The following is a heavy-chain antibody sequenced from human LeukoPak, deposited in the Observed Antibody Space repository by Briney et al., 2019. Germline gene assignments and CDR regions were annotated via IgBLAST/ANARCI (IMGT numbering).Heavy chain of an antibody. CDR1: EFSFSNFA. D-gene: IGHD6-19*01. CDR2: ISYDGSIR. CDR3: AKDSSGGTY. J-gene: IGHJ4*02. V-gene: IGHV3-30-3*01. Sequence: PGGSLRLSCAASEFSFSNFAMYWVRQAPGKGLEWLAVISYDGSIRYYADSVKGRFTISRDNSKNTLYLQMNSLRVEDTAVYYCAKDSSGGTYWGQGTLVTVSS.